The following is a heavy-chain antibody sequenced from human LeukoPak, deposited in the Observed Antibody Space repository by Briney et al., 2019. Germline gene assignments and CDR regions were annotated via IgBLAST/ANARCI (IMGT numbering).Heavy chain of an antibody. D-gene: IGHD6-19*01. Sequence: GGSLRLSCAASGFTFSSYGMHWVRQAPGKGLEWVAVISYDGSNKYYADSVKGRFTISRDNSKNTLYLQMNSLRAEDTAVYYCAKGGYSSGWCVASYYYYGMDVWGQGTTVTVSS. CDR2: ISYDGSNK. J-gene: IGHJ6*02. CDR3: AKGGYSSGWCVASYYYYGMDV. CDR1: GFTFSSYG. V-gene: IGHV3-30*18.